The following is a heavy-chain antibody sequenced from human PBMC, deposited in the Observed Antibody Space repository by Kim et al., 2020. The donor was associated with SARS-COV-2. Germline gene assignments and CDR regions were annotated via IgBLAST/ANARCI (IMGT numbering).Heavy chain of an antibody. Sequence: ASVKVSCKASGYTFTSYAMHWVRQAPGQRLEWMGWINAGNGNTKYSQKFQGRVTITRDTSASTAYMELSSLRSEDTAVYYCAREPLVLLWGFDLWGRGTLVTVSS. CDR1: GYTFTSYA. J-gene: IGHJ2*01. D-gene: IGHD3-10*01. V-gene: IGHV1-3*01. CDR3: AREPLVLLWGFDL. CDR2: INAGNGNT.